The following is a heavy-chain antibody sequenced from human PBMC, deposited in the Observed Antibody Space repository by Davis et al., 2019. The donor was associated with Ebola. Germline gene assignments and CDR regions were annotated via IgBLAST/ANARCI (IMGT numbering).Heavy chain of an antibody. CDR1: GGSFSGYY. D-gene: IGHD2-15*01. J-gene: IGHJ6*02. Sequence: SETLSLTCAVYGGSFSGYYWSWNRQPPGKGLEWIGEINHSGSTNYNPSLKSRVTISVDTSKNQFSLKLSSVTAADTAVYYCARDWGYCSGGSCYWYGMDVWGQGTTVTVSS. CDR3: ARDWGYCSGGSCYWYGMDV. V-gene: IGHV4-34*01. CDR2: INHSGST.